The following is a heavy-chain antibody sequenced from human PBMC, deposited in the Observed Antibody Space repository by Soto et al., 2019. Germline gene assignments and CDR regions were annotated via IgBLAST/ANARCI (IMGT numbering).Heavy chain of an antibody. V-gene: IGHV1-18*01. D-gene: IGHD6-19*01. CDR1: GYTFTSYG. CDR2: ISAYNGNT. J-gene: IGHJ4*02. Sequence: QVQLVQSGAEVKKPGASVKVSCKASGYTFTSYGISWVRQAPGQGLEWMGWISAYNGNTNYAQKLQGRVTMTTDTSTSTAYMELRGLRSDDTAVYYCARAEALAVAGTSFDYWGQGTLVTVSS. CDR3: ARAEALAVAGTSFDY.